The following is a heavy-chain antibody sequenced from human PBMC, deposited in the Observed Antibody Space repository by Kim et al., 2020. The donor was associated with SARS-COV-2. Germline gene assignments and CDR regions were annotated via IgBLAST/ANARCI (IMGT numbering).Heavy chain of an antibody. CDR1: GYTFTTYY. V-gene: IGHV1-46*01. D-gene: IGHD5-18*01. J-gene: IGHJ4*02. CDR2: INPSGGIT. Sequence: ASVKVSCKASGYTFTTYYMHWVRQAPGQGLEWMGIINPSGGITTYAQKFQGRVTVTRDTSTSTVYMELSSLRSEDTAVYYCASSTQGGMVTDYWGQGTLVTVSS. CDR3: ASSTQGGMVTDY.